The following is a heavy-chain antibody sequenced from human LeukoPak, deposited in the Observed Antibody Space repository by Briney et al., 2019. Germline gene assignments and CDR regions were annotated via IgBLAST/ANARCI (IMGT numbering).Heavy chain of an antibody. Sequence: GGSLRLACAASGFTVSGYYMSWVRQAPGKGLDWVSVICSGGNTSYTDSVVGGFSIFRDNSNNTQYLQMSNRRVEDTAVDYCLRNERRACDIWGRGTILSVPS. J-gene: IGHJ3*02. CDR2: ICSGGNT. CDR3: LRNERRACDI. V-gene: IGHV3-53*01. CDR1: GFTVSGYY.